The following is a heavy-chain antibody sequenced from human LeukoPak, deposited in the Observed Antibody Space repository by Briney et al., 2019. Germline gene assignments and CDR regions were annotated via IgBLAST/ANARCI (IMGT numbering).Heavy chain of an antibody. V-gene: IGHV1-69*05. D-gene: IGHD2-21*02. J-gene: IGHJ5*02. CDR1: GGTFSSYA. CDR3: ARAELLTPTQWFDP. CDR2: IIPIFGTA. Sequence: ASVKVSCKASGGTFSSYAISWVRQAPGQGLEWMGRIIPIFGTANYAQKFQGRVTITTDESTSTAYMKLSSLRSEDTAVYYCARAELLTPTQWFDPWGQGTLVTVSS.